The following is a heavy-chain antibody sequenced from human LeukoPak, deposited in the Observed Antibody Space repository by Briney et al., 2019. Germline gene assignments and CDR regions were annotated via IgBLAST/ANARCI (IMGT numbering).Heavy chain of an antibody. CDR3: ARRGRGGFLDY. CDR2: IYYSGST. D-gene: IGHD4-23*01. J-gene: IGHJ4*02. CDR1: GGSISSYY. Sequence: SETLSLTCTVSGGSISSYYWSWIRQPPGKGLEWIGYIYYSGSTNYNPSLKSRVTVSVDTSKNQFSLKLSSVTAADTAVYYCARRGRGGFLDYWGQGTLVTVSS. V-gene: IGHV4-59*01.